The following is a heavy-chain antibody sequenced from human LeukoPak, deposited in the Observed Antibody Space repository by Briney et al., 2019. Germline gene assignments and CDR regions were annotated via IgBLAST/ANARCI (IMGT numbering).Heavy chain of an antibody. CDR3: AKDAEPSFWSGYYSIVPKYYYYYYYMDV. J-gene: IGHJ6*03. V-gene: IGHV3-30*18. CDR1: GFTFSSYG. D-gene: IGHD3-3*01. CDR2: ISYDGSNK. Sequence: PGGSLRLSCAASGFTFSSYGMHWVRQAPGKGLEWVAVISYDGSNKYYADSVKGRFTISRDNSKNTLYLQMNSLRAEDTAVYYCAKDAEPSFWSGYYSIVPKYYYYYYYMDVWGKGTTVTISS.